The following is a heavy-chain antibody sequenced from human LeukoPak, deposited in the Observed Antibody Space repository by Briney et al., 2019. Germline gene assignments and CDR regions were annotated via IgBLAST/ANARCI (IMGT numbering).Heavy chain of an antibody. J-gene: IGHJ4*02. Sequence: GGSLRLSCAASGFTFSNYWMTWVRQAPGKGLEWVANIKQDGSEKYYVDAVKGRFTISRDNAKNSLYLQMNSLRAEDTAVYYCARVPLGPYYFDYWGQGTLVTVSS. V-gene: IGHV3-7*01. CDR1: GFTFSNYW. CDR2: IKQDGSEK. CDR3: ARVPLGPYYFDY.